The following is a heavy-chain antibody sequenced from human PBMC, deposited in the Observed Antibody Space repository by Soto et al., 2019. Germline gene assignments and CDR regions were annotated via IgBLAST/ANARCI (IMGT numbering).Heavy chain of an antibody. Sequence: EVQLVESGGGLVQPGGSLRLSCAASGFTFSDHNMDWVRQAPGKGLEWVGRTRNKANSYTTEYAASAKGRFTISRDDSKKSLYLQMNSLKTEDTAMYYCARLAPDWGQGTLVTVSS. CDR3: ARLAPD. CDR1: GFTFSDHN. J-gene: IGHJ4*02. CDR2: TRNKANSYTT. V-gene: IGHV3-72*01.